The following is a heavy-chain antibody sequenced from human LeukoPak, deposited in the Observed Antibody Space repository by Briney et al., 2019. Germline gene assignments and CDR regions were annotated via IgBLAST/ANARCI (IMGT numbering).Heavy chain of an antibody. CDR1: GFSFSSYA. Sequence: PGGSLRLSCAASGFSFSSYAMSWVRQAPGKGLEWVSTISGSGLTTYFADSVEGRFTFSRDNSKNTLFLEMNSLRAEDTAVYYCAKPWFDPWGQGTLVTVSS. J-gene: IGHJ5*02. V-gene: IGHV3-23*01. CDR3: AKPWFDP. CDR2: ISGSGLTT.